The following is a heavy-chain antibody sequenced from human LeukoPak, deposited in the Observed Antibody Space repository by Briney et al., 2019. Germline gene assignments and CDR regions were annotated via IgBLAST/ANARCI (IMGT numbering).Heavy chain of an antibody. CDR2: INPNSGGT. Sequence: ASVKVSCKASGYTFTGYYMHWVRQAPGQGLEWMGWINPNSGGTNYAQKFQGRVTMTRDTSISTAYMELSRLRSDDTAVYYCARDEYSSGWYGFDYWGQGTLVTVSS. J-gene: IGHJ4*02. CDR1: GYTFTGYY. V-gene: IGHV1-2*02. D-gene: IGHD6-19*01. CDR3: ARDEYSSGWYGFDY.